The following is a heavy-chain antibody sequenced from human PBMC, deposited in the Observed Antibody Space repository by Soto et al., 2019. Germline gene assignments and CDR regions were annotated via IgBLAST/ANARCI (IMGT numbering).Heavy chain of an antibody. CDR3: ARERIAVAATGFSGSVPAYYGIDV. CDR1: GYTFTTYA. CDR2: INAGNGNT. J-gene: IGHJ6*02. V-gene: IGHV1-3*01. Sequence: ASVKVSCKASGYTFTTYAMHWVRQAPGQRLEWMGWINAGNGNTKYSQKFQGRVTITRDTSASTAYMELSSLRSEDTAVYYCARERIAVAATGFSGSVPAYYGIDVWGQGTTVTISS. D-gene: IGHD6-19*01.